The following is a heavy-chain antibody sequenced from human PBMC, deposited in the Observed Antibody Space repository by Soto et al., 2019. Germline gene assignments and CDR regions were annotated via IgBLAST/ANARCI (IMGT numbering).Heavy chain of an antibody. CDR3: VAMDAGRWLHSQPFDY. CDR2: IYWDDDK. D-gene: IGHD2-2*01. V-gene: IGHV2-5*02. Sequence: QITLKESGPTLVKPTQTLTLTCTFSGFSLSTSGVGVGWIRQPPGKALEWLALIYWDDDKRYSPSLKSRLTITKDTSKNQVVLTMTNMDPVDTATYYCVAMDAGRWLHSQPFDYWGQGTLVTVSS. J-gene: IGHJ4*02. CDR1: GFSLSTSGVG.